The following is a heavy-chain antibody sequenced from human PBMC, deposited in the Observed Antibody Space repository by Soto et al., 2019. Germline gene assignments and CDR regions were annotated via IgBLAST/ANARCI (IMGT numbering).Heavy chain of an antibody. CDR3: ARDYYCSSTSCYLRYAFDI. J-gene: IGHJ3*02. CDR1: GFTFSDYY. CDR2: ISSSSSYT. D-gene: IGHD2-2*01. Sequence: GGSLRLSCAASGFTFSDYYMNWIRQAPGKGLEWVSYISSSSSYTNYADSVKGRFTISRDNAENSLYLQMNSLRAEDTAVYYCARDYYCSSTSCYLRYAFDIWGQGTMVTVSS. V-gene: IGHV3-11*05.